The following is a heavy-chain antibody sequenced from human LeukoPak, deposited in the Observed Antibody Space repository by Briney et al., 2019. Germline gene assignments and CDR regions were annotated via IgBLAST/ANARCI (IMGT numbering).Heavy chain of an antibody. Sequence: ASVKVSCKASGYTFTGYYMHWVRQAPGQGLEWMGWINPNIGGTNYAQKFQGRVTMTRDTSISTAYMELSRLRSDDTAVYYCARERKRPYYMDVWGKGTTVTVSS. V-gene: IGHV1-2*02. CDR1: GYTFTGYY. CDR3: ARERKRPYYMDV. CDR2: INPNIGGT. D-gene: IGHD5-24*01. J-gene: IGHJ6*03.